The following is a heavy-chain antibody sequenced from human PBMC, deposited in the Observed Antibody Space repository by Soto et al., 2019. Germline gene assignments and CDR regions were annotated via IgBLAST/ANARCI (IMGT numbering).Heavy chain of an antibody. V-gene: IGHV4-30-4*01. Sequence: QVQLQESGPGLVKPSQTLSLTCTVSGGSINSGDYYWSWIRQPPGKGLEWIGYIYYSGSTYYNPSLRSRVTISIDTSKNQFSLKLSSVTAADTAVYYCARAYYGSGREDAFDIWGQGTMVTVSS. D-gene: IGHD3-10*01. J-gene: IGHJ3*02. CDR3: ARAYYGSGREDAFDI. CDR1: GGSINSGDYY. CDR2: IYYSGST.